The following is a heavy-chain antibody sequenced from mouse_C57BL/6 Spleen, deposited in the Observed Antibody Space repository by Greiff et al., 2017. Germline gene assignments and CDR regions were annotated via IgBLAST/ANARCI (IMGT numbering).Heavy chain of an antibody. CDR3: TRETYCGSSSYYAMEY. D-gene: IGHD1-1*01. Sequence: EVKLVESGEGLVKPGGSLKLSCAASGFTFSSYAMSWVRQTPEKRLEWVAYISSGGDYIYYADTVKGRFTISRDNARNTLYLQMSSLKSEDTAMYYFTRETYCGSSSYYAMEYWGQGTSVTVSS. CDR1: GFTFSSYA. V-gene: IGHV5-9-1*02. CDR2: ISSGGDYI. J-gene: IGHJ4*01.